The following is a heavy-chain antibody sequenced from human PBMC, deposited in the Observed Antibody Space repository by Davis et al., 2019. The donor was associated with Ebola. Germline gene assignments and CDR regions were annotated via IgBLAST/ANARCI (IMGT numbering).Heavy chain of an antibody. CDR1: GGSISSSSYY. V-gene: IGHV4-39*07. CDR3: ARGPHTVGFDP. J-gene: IGHJ5*02. Sequence: SETLSLTCTVSGGSISSSSYYWGWIRQPPGMGLEWIGEINHSGSTNYNPSLKSRVTISVDTSQNQFSLKLSSVTAADTAVYYCARGPHTVGFDPWGQGTLVTVSS. D-gene: IGHD4-17*01. CDR2: INHSGST.